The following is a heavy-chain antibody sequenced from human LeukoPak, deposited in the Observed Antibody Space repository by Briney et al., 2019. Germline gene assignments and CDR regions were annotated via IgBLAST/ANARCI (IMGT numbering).Heavy chain of an antibody. CDR1: GFTFSNFA. D-gene: IGHD6-13*01. V-gene: IGHV3-23*01. CDR2: ISGTGGST. J-gene: IGHJ5*02. CDR3: AKRPRIAAAGDGSWFDP. Sequence: TGGSLRLSCAASGFTFSNFAMRWVRQAPGKGLERVSAISGTGGSTYYADSVKGRFTISRDNSQNTLYLQMNSLRSEDTAVYYCAKRPRIAAAGDGSWFDPWGQGTLVTVSS.